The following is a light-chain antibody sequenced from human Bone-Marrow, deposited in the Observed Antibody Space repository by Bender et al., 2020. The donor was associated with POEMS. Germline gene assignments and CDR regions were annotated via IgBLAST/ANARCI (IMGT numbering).Light chain of an antibody. J-gene: IGLJ3*02. Sequence: QSALTQPASVSGSPGQSITISCTGASSDVGSYTLVSWYQQHPGKAPKLMIYEGSERPSGVSNRFSGSMSGNAASLTISGLQAEDEADYYCCSYAGSTTYWVFGGGTKLTVL. V-gene: IGLV2-23*01. CDR1: SSDVGSYTL. CDR3: CSYAGSTTYWV. CDR2: EGS.